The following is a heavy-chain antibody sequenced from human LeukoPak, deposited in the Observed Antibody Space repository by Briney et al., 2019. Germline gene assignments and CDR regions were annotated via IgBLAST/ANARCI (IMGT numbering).Heavy chain of an antibody. J-gene: IGHJ4*02. CDR3: ARSVWPEDF. V-gene: IGHV3-21*06. CDR1: GFTFSSYS. Sequence: GGSLRLSCAASGFTFSSYSMNWVRQAPGKGLEWVSSISSSRSYIYYADSVKGRFTLSRDNAENSVHLQMNSLRAEDTAVYYCARSVWPEDFWGQGTLVTVSS. D-gene: IGHD5/OR15-5a*01. CDR2: ISSSRSYI.